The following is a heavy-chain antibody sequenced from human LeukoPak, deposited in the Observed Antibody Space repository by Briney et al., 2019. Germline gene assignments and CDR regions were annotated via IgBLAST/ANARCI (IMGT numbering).Heavy chain of an antibody. Sequence: ASVKVSCKASGGTFSSYTISWVRQAPGQGLEWMGRIIPILGIANYAQKFPGRVTITADKSTSTAYMELSSLRSEDTAVYYCARDIGGSGSYRDYWGQGTLVTVSS. CDR1: GGTFSSYT. V-gene: IGHV1-69*04. J-gene: IGHJ4*02. CDR2: IIPILGIA. D-gene: IGHD3-10*01. CDR3: ARDIGGSGSYRDY.